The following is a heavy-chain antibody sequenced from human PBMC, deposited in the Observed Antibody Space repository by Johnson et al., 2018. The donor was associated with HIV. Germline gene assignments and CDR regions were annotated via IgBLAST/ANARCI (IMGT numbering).Heavy chain of an antibody. CDR2: LRYDGPNT. D-gene: IGHD3-16*01. CDR3: ARCMITCGGGGGAFDI. Sequence: QMLLVESGGGVVQPGGSLRLSCAASGFTFSSYGMHWVRQAPGKGLEWVAFLRYDGPNTYYADSVKGRFTISRDNSKNTLYLPTNGLRAEDTAGYWCARCMITCGGGGGAFDIWGQGTMVTVSS. J-gene: IGHJ3*02. V-gene: IGHV3-30*02. CDR1: GFTFSSYG.